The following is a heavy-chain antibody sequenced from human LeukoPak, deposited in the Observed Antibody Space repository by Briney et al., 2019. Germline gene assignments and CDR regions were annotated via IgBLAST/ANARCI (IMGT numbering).Heavy chain of an antibody. CDR3: GKTTVGYSSGQKPAWPVDY. CDR1: GFDFSSYE. J-gene: IGHJ4*02. D-gene: IGHD5-18*01. V-gene: IGHV3-23*01. CDR2: IFGSGGSP. Sequence: GGSLSLSCAASGFDFSSYEMNWVRQAPGKGLEWVAGIFGSGGSPHYADPVKGRFTISRDNPRNTVYLQINSLRAEDTAVYYCGKTTVGYSSGQKPAWPVDYWGQGTLVTVSS.